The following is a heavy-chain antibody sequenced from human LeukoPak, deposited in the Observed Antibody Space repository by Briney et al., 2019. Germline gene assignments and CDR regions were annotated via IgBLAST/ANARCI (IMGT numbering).Heavy chain of an antibody. CDR3: ARSHSGWQGHNNWFDP. Sequence: PSETLSLTCEVSGYSISSDKYWGWIRQPPGKGLEWIGSIYHTGSTYYNPSLKSRVSISVDMSKNQFSLKFTSVTAADTAVYYCARSHSGWQGHNNWFDPWGQGTLVTVSS. V-gene: IGHV4-38-2*01. D-gene: IGHD6-19*01. J-gene: IGHJ5*02. CDR2: IYHTGST. CDR1: GYSISSDKY.